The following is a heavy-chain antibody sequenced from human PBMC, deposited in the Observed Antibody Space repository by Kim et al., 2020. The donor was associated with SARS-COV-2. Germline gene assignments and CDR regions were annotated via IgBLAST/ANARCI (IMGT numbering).Heavy chain of an antibody. Sequence: SETLSLTCAVYGGSFSGYYWSWIRQPPGKGLEWIGEINHSGSTNYNPSLKSRVTISVDTSKNQFSLKLSSVTAADTAVYYCARGPTYYYGSGSYLRRQYYYYGMDVWGQGTTVTVSS. CDR1: GGSFSGYY. CDR3: ARGPTYYYGSGSYLRRQYYYYGMDV. CDR2: INHSGST. J-gene: IGHJ6*02. V-gene: IGHV4-34*01. D-gene: IGHD3-10*01.